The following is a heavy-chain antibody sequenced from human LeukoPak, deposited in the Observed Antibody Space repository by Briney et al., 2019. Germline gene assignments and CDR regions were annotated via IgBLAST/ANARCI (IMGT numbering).Heavy chain of an antibody. CDR1: GYSLSSGYY. V-gene: IGHV4-38-2*02. Sequence: SETLSLTCTVSGYSLSSGYYWGWIRQPPGKGLEWIGSIYHSGSTYYNPSLKSRVTISVDTSKNQFSLKLSSVTAADTAVYYCATTLQYSSSYYFDYWGQGTLVTVSS. CDR3: ATTLQYSSSYYFDY. CDR2: IYHSGST. J-gene: IGHJ4*02. D-gene: IGHD6-6*01.